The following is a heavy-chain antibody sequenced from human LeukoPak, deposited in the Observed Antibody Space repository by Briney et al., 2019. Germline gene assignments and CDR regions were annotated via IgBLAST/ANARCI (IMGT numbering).Heavy chain of an antibody. J-gene: IGHJ6*02. CDR3: ARDQRYCSGGSCYSSYYGMDV. Sequence: GGSLRLSCAASGFTFSSYEMNWVRQAPGKGLEWVSYISSSGSTIYYADSVKGRFTISRDSAKNSLYLQMNSLRAEDTAVYYCARDQRYCSGGSCYSSYYGMDVWGQGTMVTVSS. CDR1: GFTFSSYE. CDR2: ISSSGSTI. V-gene: IGHV3-48*03. D-gene: IGHD2-15*01.